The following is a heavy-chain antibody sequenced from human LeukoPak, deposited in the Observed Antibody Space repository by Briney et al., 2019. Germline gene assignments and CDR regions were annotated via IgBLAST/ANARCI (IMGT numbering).Heavy chain of an antibody. D-gene: IGHD5-18*01. CDR1: GFTFSSYA. Sequence: GGSLRLSCAASGFTFSSYAMSWVRQAPGKGLEWVSAISGSGGSTYYADSVKGRFTISRDNSKNTLYLQMNSLRAEDTAVYYCAKDPIYSNGYSAFDYWGQGTLVTVSS. CDR2: ISGSGGST. J-gene: IGHJ4*02. V-gene: IGHV3-23*01. CDR3: AKDPIYSNGYSAFDY.